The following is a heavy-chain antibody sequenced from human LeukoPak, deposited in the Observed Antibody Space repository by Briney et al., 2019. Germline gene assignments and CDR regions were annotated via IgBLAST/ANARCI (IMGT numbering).Heavy chain of an antibody. V-gene: IGHV4-34*01. Sequence: PSETLSLTCAVYGGSFSGYYWSWIRQPPGKGLEWIGEINHSGSTNYNPSLKSRVTISVDTSKNQFSLKLSSVTAADTAVYYCARVAGQIVLMVYAIHKRGNWFDPWGQGTLVTVSS. J-gene: IGHJ5*02. CDR2: INHSGST. CDR1: GGSFSGYY. CDR3: ARVAGQIVLMVYAIHKRGNWFDP. D-gene: IGHD2-8*01.